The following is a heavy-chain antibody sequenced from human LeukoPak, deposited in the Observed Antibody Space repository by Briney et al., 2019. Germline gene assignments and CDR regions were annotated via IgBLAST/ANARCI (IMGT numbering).Heavy chain of an antibody. V-gene: IGHV3-48*03. CDR1: GFTLSSYE. CDR3: ASFTDY. CDR2: ISGSGSTK. Sequence: GGSLRLSCAASGFTLSSYEMNWVRQAPGKGLEWVSYISGSGSTKYSADSVKGRFTISRDNAKNSLYLEMNSLRAEDTAVFYCASFTDYWGQGTLVTVSS. J-gene: IGHJ4*02.